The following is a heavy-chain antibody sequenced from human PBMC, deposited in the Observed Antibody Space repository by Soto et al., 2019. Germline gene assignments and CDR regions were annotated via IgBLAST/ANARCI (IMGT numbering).Heavy chain of an antibody. D-gene: IGHD3-9*01. Sequence: PGESRRISCKGSGCSFTSYWIGWVRQMPGKGLEWMGIIYPGDSDTRYSPSFQGQVTISADKSISTAYLQWSSLKASDTAMYYCARDYDILTGSGYYGMDVWGQGTTVTVSS. CDR2: IYPGDSDT. J-gene: IGHJ6*02. V-gene: IGHV5-51*01. CDR3: ARDYDILTGSGYYGMDV. CDR1: GCSFTSYW.